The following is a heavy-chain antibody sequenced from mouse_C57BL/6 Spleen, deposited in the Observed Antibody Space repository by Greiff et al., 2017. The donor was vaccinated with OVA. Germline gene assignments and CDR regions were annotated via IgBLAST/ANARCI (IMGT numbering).Heavy chain of an antibody. Sequence: LKQPGAELVRPGSSVKLSCKASGYTFTSYWMHWVKQRPIQGLEWIGNIDPSDSDTHYNQKFKDKATLTVDKSSSTAYMQLSSLTSEDSAVYYCARFYDYASDYWGQGTTLTVSS. D-gene: IGHD2-4*01. CDR3: ARFYDYASDY. V-gene: IGHV1-52*01. CDR1: GYTFTSYW. CDR2: IDPSDSDT. J-gene: IGHJ2*01.